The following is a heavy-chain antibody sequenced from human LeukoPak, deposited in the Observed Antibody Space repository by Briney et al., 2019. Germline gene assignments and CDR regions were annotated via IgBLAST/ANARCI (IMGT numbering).Heavy chain of an antibody. Sequence: SETLSLTCTVSGGSISSSSYYWGWIRQPPEKGLEWIGSIYYSGSTYYNPSLKSRVTISVDTSKNQFSLKLSSVTAADTAVYYCASHSSGWSENFDYWGQGTLVTVSS. D-gene: IGHD6-19*01. V-gene: IGHV4-39*01. CDR2: IYYSGST. CDR3: ASHSSGWSENFDY. J-gene: IGHJ4*02. CDR1: GGSISSSSYY.